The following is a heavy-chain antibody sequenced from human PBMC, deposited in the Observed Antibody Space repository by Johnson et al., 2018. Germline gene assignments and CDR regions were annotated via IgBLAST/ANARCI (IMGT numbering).Heavy chain of an antibody. D-gene: IGHD3-22*01. Sequence: QVQLLESGAEVKKXGASXKVXCKASGYTFTSYYMHWVRQAPGQGLEWMGIINPSGGSTSYAQKFQGRVTMTRDTSTSTVYMELSSLRSEDTAVYYCARDLFRDDSSAQPPNAFDIWGQGTMVTVSS. CDR3: ARDLFRDDSSAQPPNAFDI. J-gene: IGHJ3*02. CDR2: INPSGGST. CDR1: GYTFTSYY. V-gene: IGHV1-46*01.